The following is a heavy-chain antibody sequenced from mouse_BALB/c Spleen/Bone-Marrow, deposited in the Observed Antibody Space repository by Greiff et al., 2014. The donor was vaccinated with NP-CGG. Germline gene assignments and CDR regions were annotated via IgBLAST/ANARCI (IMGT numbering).Heavy chain of an antibody. CDR2: IYPGSGST. CDR3: ARLDGNSRYAMDY. Sequence: QVQLQQSGPELVKPGASVKMSCKASGYTFTDYVITWVKQRTGQGLEWIGEIYPGSGSTYYNEKFKGKATLTADKSSNTAYMQLGSLTSEYSAFYFCARLDGNSRYAMDYWGQGTSVTVSS. D-gene: IGHD2-1*01. V-gene: IGHV1-77*01. J-gene: IGHJ4*01. CDR1: GYTFTDYV.